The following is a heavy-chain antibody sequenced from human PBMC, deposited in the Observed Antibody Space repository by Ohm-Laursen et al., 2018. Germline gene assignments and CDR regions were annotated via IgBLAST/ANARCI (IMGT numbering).Heavy chain of an antibody. CDR1: GFTFSSYW. CDR2: IKQDGSEK. J-gene: IGHJ1*01. V-gene: IGHV3-7*01. Sequence: SLRLSCAASGFTFSSYWMSWVRQPPGKGLEWVANIKQDGSEKYYVDSVKGRFTISRDNAKESLYLQMSSLRADDTAVYYCARESSGSRAEIEWGQGTLVTVSS. D-gene: IGHD1-26*01. CDR3: ARESSGSRAEIE.